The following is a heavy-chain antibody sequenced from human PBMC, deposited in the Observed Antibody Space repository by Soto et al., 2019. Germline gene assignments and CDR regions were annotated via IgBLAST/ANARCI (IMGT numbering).Heavy chain of an antibody. J-gene: IGHJ4*02. D-gene: IGHD3-22*01. Sequence: VKVSCKASGGTFSSYAISWVRQAPGQGLEWMGGIIPIFGTANYAQKFQGRVTITADESTSTAYMELSSLRSEDTAVYYCARITGRYYDSSGYYYAPVDYWGQGTLVTVSS. CDR3: ARITGRYYDSSGYYYAPVDY. CDR2: IIPIFGTA. CDR1: GGTFSSYA. V-gene: IGHV1-69*13.